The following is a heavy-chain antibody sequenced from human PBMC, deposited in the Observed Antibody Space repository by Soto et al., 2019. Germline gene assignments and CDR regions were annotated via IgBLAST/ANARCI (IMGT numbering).Heavy chain of an antibody. V-gene: IGHV1-18*01. J-gene: IGHJ6*02. Sequence: ASVKVSCKASGYTFTSYGISWVRQAPGQGLEWMGWISAYSGNTNYAQKLQGRVTMITDTSTSTAYMDLRSLKSDDTAMYYCAMGIGSYHYHYGMDVWGPGTTVTRSS. CDR3: AMGIGSYHYHYGMDV. D-gene: IGHD1-26*01. CDR1: GYTFTSYG. CDR2: ISAYSGNT.